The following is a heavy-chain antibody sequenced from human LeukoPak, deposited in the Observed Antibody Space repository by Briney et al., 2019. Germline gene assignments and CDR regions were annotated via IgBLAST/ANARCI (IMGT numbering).Heavy chain of an antibody. D-gene: IGHD2-21*01. CDR2: INPYSGDT. J-gene: IGHJ3*02. CDR3: ARLLWNAFDI. Sequence: ASVKVSCKASGYTFTGYHIHWVRQAPGQGLEWMGRINPYSGDTNFAQKFQGRVTMTRDTSITTAYMDLSSLTPDDTAVYYCARLLWNAFDIWGQGTMVTVSS. V-gene: IGHV1-2*06. CDR1: GYTFTGYH.